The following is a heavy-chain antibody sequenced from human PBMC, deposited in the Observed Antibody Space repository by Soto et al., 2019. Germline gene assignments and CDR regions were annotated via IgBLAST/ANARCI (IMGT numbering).Heavy chain of an antibody. D-gene: IGHD3-10*01. J-gene: IGHJ4*02. CDR3: ARGQPVTMVRGSIRYYFDY. CDR1: GGSFSGYY. V-gene: IGHV4-34*01. CDR2: INHSGST. Sequence: PSETLSLTCAVYGGSFSGYYWSWIRQPPGKGLEWIGEINHSGSTNYNPSLKSRVTISVDTSKNQFSLKLSSVTAADTAVYYCARGQPVTMVRGSIRYYFDYWGQGTLVTVSS.